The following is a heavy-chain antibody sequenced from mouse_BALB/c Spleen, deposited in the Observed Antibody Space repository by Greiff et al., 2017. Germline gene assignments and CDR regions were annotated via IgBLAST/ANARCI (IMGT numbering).Heavy chain of an antibody. CDR1: GFSLTSYG. D-gene: IGHD2-1*01. Sequence: VKLEESGPGLVAPSQSLSITCTVSGFSLTSYGVHWVRQPPGKGLEWLGVIWAGGSTNYNSALMSRLSISKDNSKSQVFLKMNSLQTDDTAMYYCAREGIYYGNYVPWFAYWGQGTLVTVSA. V-gene: IGHV2-9*02. CDR3: AREGIYYGNYVPWFAY. J-gene: IGHJ3*01. CDR2: IWAGGST.